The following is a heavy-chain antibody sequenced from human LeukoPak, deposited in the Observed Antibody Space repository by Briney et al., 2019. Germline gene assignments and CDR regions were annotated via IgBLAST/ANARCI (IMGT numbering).Heavy chain of an antibody. CDR2: ISSSGSTI. V-gene: IGHV3-48*03. D-gene: IGHD4-17*01. Sequence: GGSLRLSCAASGFTFSSYEMNWVRQAPGMGLEWVSYISSSGSTIYYADSVKGRFTISRDNAKNSLYLQTNSLRAEDTAVYYCARDPSYGDYADYWGQGTLVTVSS. CDR1: GFTFSSYE. J-gene: IGHJ4*02. CDR3: ARDPSYGDYADY.